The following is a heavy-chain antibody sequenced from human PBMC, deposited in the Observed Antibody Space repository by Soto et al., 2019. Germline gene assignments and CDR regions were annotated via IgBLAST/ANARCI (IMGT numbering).Heavy chain of an antibody. D-gene: IGHD2-15*01. V-gene: IGHV4-31*03. Sequence: SETLSLTCTVSGGSISSGGYYWSWIRQHPGKGLEWIGYIYYSGSTYYNPSLKSRVTISVDTSKNQFSLKLSSVTAADTAVYYCARDGGVYCSGGSCYPNNWFDPWGQGTLVTVSS. CDR3: ARDGGVYCSGGSCYPNNWFDP. CDR2: IYYSGST. J-gene: IGHJ5*02. CDR1: GGSISSGGYY.